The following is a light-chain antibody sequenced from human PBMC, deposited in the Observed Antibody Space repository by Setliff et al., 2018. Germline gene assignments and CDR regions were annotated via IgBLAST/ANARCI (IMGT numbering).Light chain of an antibody. V-gene: IGLV1-40*01. Sequence: QSALTQPPSVSGAPGQRVSISCTGIGAGFGVHWYQQLPRTAPKLLISGNNIRSSGVPDRFSGSKSGTSASLVITGLQPEDEADYYCQSYAGGLGGYVFGGGTKVTVL. CDR2: GNN. CDR3: QSYAGGLGGYV. CDR1: GAGFG. J-gene: IGLJ1*01.